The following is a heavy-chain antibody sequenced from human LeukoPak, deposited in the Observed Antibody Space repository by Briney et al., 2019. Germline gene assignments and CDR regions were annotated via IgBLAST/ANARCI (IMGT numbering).Heavy chain of an antibody. V-gene: IGHV4-34*01. CDR2: INHSGST. Sequence: PSETLSLTCAVYGGSFSGYYWSWIRQPPGKGLEWIGEINHSGSTNYNPSLKSRVTISVDTSKNQFSLKLSSVTAADTAVYYCAGRITGTIDYYYYYMDVWGKGTTVTISS. CDR1: GGSFSGYY. J-gene: IGHJ6*03. CDR3: AGRITGTIDYYYYYMDV. D-gene: IGHD1-20*01.